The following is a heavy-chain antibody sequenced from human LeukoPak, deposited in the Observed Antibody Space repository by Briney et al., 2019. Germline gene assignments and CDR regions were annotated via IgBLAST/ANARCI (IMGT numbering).Heavy chain of an antibody. CDR1: GGSISSYY. Sequence: SETLSLTCTVSGGSISSYYWSWIRQPPGKGLEWIGYIYTSGSTNYNPSLKGRVTISVDTSKNQFSLKLSSVTAADTAVYYCARETVWFGDSLVHWYFDLWGRGTLVTVSS. V-gene: IGHV4-4*09. D-gene: IGHD3-10*01. CDR3: ARETVWFGDSLVHWYFDL. J-gene: IGHJ2*01. CDR2: IYTSGST.